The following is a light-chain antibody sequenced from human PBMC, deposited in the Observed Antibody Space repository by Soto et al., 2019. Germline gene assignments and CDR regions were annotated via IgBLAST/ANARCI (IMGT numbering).Light chain of an antibody. Sequence: EIVLTQSPAPLSLSPGERATLSCRASQSVSSYLAWYQQKPGQAPRLLIYDASNRATGIPARFSGSGSGKDFTLTISSLEPEDFAVYYCQQRTFGQGTKLEIK. CDR2: DAS. J-gene: IGKJ2*01. CDR1: QSVSSY. V-gene: IGKV3-11*01. CDR3: QQRT.